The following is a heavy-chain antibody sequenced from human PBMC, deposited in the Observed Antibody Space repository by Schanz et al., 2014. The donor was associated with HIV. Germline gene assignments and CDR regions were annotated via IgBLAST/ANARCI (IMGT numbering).Heavy chain of an antibody. V-gene: IGHV1-2*02. CDR2: INPTNGKT. J-gene: IGHJ4*02. CDR3: ARNQFQMLPFDY. Sequence: QVQLVQSGAEVKKTGSPVKVSCKASGYSFTGYYIHWVRQAPGQGLEWMGWINPTNGKTYYTQKFRGRVTMSRDASINTASLEVNRLMSADTAVYYCARNQFQMLPFDYWGQGTLVTVSS. D-gene: IGHD2-15*01. CDR1: GYSFTGYY.